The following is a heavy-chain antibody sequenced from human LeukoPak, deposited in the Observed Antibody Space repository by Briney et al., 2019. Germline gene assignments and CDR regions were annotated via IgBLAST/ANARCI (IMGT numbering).Heavy chain of an antibody. Sequence: GRSLRLSCAASGFTFSSYAMHWVRQAPGKGLEWVAVISYDGSNKYYADSVKGRFTISRDNSKNTLYLQMNSLRAEDTAVYYCARDQYEYSSSVGAFDIWGQGTMVTVSS. CDR3: ARDQYEYSSSVGAFDI. CDR1: GFTFSSYA. CDR2: ISYDGSNK. J-gene: IGHJ3*02. V-gene: IGHV3-30-3*01. D-gene: IGHD6-6*01.